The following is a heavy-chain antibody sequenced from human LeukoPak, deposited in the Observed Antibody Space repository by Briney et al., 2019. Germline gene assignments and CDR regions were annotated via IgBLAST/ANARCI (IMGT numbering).Heavy chain of an antibody. V-gene: IGHV4-34*01. J-gene: IGHJ3*02. CDR3: ARAGRWEGRPHAFDI. CDR2: INHSGST. D-gene: IGHD1-26*01. CDR1: GGSFSGYY. Sequence: SETLSLTCAVYGGSFSGYYWSWIRQPPGKGLEWIGEINHSGSTNYNPSLKSRVTISVDTSKNQFSVKLSSVTAADTAVYYCARAGRWEGRPHAFDIWGQGTMVTVSS.